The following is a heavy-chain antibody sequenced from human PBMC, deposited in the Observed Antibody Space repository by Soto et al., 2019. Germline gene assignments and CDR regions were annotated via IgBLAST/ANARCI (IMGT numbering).Heavy chain of an antibody. CDR3: ASTLAAAGLGY. CDR1: GGSISSYY. CDR2: IYYSGST. J-gene: IGHJ4*02. Sequence: SETLSLTCTVSGGSISSYYWSWIRQPPGKGLEWIGYIYYSGSTNYNPSLKSRVTISVDTSKNQFSLKLSSVTAADTAVYYCASTLAAAGLGYWGQGTLVTASS. D-gene: IGHD6-13*01. V-gene: IGHV4-59*08.